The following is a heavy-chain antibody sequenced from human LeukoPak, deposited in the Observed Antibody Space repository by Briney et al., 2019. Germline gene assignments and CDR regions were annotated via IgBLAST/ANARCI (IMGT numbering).Heavy chain of an antibody. Sequence: GASVKVSCKASGYTFTGYYMPWVRQAPGQGLEWMGWINPNSGGTNYAQKFQGRVTTTRDTSISTAYMELSRPRSDDTAVYYCARTTSRQLWFLGYWGQGTLVTVSS. J-gene: IGHJ4*02. CDR3: ARTTSRQLWFLGY. CDR2: INPNSGGT. CDR1: GYTFTGYY. V-gene: IGHV1-2*02. D-gene: IGHD5-18*01.